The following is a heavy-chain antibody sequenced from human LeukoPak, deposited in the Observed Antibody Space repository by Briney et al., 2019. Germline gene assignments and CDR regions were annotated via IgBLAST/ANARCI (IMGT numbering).Heavy chain of an antibody. CDR2: IIPIFGTA. V-gene: IGHV1-69*13. CDR3: ARVSYYYGSGSYSWFDP. J-gene: IGHJ5*02. Sequence: SVKVSCKASGGTFSSYAISWVRQAPGQGLEWMGGIIPIFGTANYAQKFQGRVTITADESTSTAYMELSSLRSEDTAVYYCARVSYYYGSGSYSWFDPWGQGTLVTVSS. D-gene: IGHD3-10*01. CDR1: GGTFSSYA.